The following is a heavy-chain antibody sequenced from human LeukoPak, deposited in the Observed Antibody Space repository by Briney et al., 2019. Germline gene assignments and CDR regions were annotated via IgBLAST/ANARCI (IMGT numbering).Heavy chain of an antibody. Sequence: GGSLRLSCAASGFTVSSNYMSWVRQAPGKGLEWVSAISGSGGSTYYADSVKGRFTISRDNSKNPLYLQMNSLRAEDTAVYYCAKDRSSSWYYYFDYWGQGTLVTVSS. V-gene: IGHV3-23*01. CDR3: AKDRSSSWYYYFDY. CDR2: ISGSGGST. J-gene: IGHJ4*02. CDR1: GFTVSSNY. D-gene: IGHD6-13*01.